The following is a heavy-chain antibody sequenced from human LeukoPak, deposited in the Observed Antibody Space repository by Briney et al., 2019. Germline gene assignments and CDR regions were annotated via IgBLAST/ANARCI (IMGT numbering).Heavy chain of an antibody. D-gene: IGHD3-3*01. CDR2: IIGSGGST. CDR1: GFTFSSYA. CDR3: AKDPPWSGYYFEYFQH. J-gene: IGHJ1*01. V-gene: IGHV3-23*01. Sequence: GESLRLSCATSGFTFSSYAMGWVRQAPGKGLEWVSAIIGSGGSTYYADSVKGRFTISRDNSKNTLYLQMNSLRAEDTAVYYCAKDPPWSGYYFEYFQHWGQGTLVTVSS.